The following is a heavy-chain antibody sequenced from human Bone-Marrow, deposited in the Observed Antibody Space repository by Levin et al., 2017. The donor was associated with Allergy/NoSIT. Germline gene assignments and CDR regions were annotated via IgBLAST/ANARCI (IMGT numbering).Heavy chain of an antibody. J-gene: IGHJ6*03. CDR1: GGSFSGYY. CDR3: ARGGPPRSRMLFAYYDYYYMDV. D-gene: IGHD2-8*01. Sequence: PSETLSLTCAVYGGSFSGYYWSWIRQPPGKGLEWIGEINHSGSTNYNPSLKSRVTISVDTSKNQFSLKLSSVTAADTAVYYCARGGPPRSRMLFAYYDYYYMDVWGKGTTVTVSS. CDR2: INHSGST. V-gene: IGHV4-34*01.